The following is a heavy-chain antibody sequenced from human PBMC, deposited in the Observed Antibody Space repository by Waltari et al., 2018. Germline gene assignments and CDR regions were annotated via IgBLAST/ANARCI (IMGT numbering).Heavy chain of an antibody. CDR3: ARDECSSTSCFKGGAFDI. CDR2: IIPIFGTA. D-gene: IGHD2-2*01. J-gene: IGHJ3*02. Sequence: QVQLVQSGAEVKKPGSSVKVSCKASGGTFSSYAISWVRQAPGQRLEWMGRIIPIFGTANYAQKFQGRVTITADKSTSTAYMELSSLRSEDTAVYYCARDECSSTSCFKGGAFDIWGQGTMVTVSS. CDR1: GGTFSSYA. V-gene: IGHV1-69*13.